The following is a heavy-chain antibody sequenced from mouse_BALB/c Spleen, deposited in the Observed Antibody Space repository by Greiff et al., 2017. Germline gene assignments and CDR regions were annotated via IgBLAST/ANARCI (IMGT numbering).Heavy chain of an antibody. V-gene: IGHV3-6*02. CDR3: ARETNWGHFDY. CDR1: GYSITSGYY. J-gene: IGHJ2*01. D-gene: IGHD4-1*01. CDR2: ISYDGSN. Sequence: DVQLQESGPGLVKPSQSLSLTCSVTGYSITSGYYWYWLRQSPANKLEWMGYISYDGSNNYNPSLKNRITINRDTSKNQFFLKLNSVTAEDTATYSCARETNWGHFDYWGQGTTLTVSS.